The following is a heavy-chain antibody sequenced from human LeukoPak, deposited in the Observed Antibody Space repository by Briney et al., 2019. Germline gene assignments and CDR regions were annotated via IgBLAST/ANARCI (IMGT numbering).Heavy chain of an antibody. CDR2: IRDSGGRS. Sequence: GGSLRLSCAASGFTFSDNAMNWVRQAPGKGLEWVSGIRDSGGRSYYADSVKGRFTVSRDNSKNTLHLQMNSLRAEDTALYYCAKGFSRNDYWGQGTLVTVSS. CDR1: GFTFSDNA. CDR3: AKGFSRNDY. V-gene: IGHV3-23*01. D-gene: IGHD3-10*01. J-gene: IGHJ4*02.